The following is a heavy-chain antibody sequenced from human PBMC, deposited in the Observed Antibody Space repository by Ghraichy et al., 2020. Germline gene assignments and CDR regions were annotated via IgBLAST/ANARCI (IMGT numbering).Heavy chain of an antibody. CDR3: ARASYGYYYGMDV. V-gene: IGHV4-59*01. CDR1: GGSISSYW. D-gene: IGHD5-18*01. J-gene: IGHJ6*02. CDR2: INYSGST. Sequence: SETLSLTCTVSGGSISSYWWSWIRQPPGKGLEWIGYINYSGSTNFNPSLSSRVTISVDTSKSQFSLKLSSVTAADTAVYYCARASYGYYYGMDVWGQGTTVTVSS.